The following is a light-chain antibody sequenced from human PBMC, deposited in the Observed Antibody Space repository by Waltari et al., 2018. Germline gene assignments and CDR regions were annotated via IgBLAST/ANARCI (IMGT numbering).Light chain of an antibody. CDR3: QHYVRLPAT. Sequence: EVVLTQSPGTLSLSPGERATLACRASQSVGTSLAWYQQKPGPAPRLLIYGASRRATGIPDRFIGSGSGTDFSLTISRREPEDFAVYYCQHYVRLPATFGQGTKVEI. CDR2: GAS. CDR1: QSVGTS. V-gene: IGKV3-20*01. J-gene: IGKJ1*01.